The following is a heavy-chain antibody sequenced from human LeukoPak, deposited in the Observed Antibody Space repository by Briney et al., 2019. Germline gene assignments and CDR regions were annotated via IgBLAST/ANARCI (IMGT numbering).Heavy chain of an antibody. J-gene: IGHJ3*02. CDR1: GGSISSSSYY. CDR3: ARVLAVAEVDAFDI. CDR2: IYYSGST. D-gene: IGHD6-19*01. Sequence: SETLSLTCTVSGGSISSSSYYWGWIRQPPGKGLEWIGSIYYSGSTYYNPSLKSRVTISVDTSKNQFSLKLSSVTAADTAVYYCARVLAVAEVDAFDIWAKGQWSPSLQ. V-gene: IGHV4-39*07.